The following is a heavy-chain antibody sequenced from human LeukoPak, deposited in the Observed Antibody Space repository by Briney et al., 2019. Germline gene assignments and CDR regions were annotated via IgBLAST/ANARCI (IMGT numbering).Heavy chain of an antibody. CDR1: GFTFSTYG. V-gene: IGHV3-30*18. CDR3: AKERGAAAAKVYFDY. J-gene: IGHJ4*02. D-gene: IGHD6-13*01. Sequence: GGSLRLSCTASGFTFSTYGMHWVRGAPGKGLEWVAVISFHGSNKKYADSVKGRFTIPRDYSNNTVYLQMNSLRAEDTAVYYCAKERGAAAAKVYFDYWGQGTQVTVSS. CDR2: ISFHGSNK.